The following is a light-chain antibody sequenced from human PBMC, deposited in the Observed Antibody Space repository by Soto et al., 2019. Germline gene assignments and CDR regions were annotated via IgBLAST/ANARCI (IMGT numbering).Light chain of an antibody. CDR3: SSYTSSGTWV. V-gene: IGLV2-14*01. CDR1: SSDVGGYKY. Sequence: QSVLTQPASVSGSPGQSITISCTGTSSDVGGYKYVSWYQQHPGKAPKLMIYEVSNRPSGVSDRFSGSKSGNTASLTISGLQAEGEADYYCSSYTSSGTWVFGGGTKLTVL. J-gene: IGLJ3*02. CDR2: EVS.